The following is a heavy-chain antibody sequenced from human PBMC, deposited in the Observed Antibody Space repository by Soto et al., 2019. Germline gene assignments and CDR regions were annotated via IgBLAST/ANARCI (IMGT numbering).Heavy chain of an antibody. J-gene: IGHJ4*02. CDR1: GFTFSSYA. CDR2: ISYDGSNK. CDR3: ARGEELDFDY. Sequence: GGSLRLSCAASGFTFSSYAMHWVRQAPGKGLEWVAVISYDGSNKYYADSVKGRFTISRDNSKNTLYLQMNSLRAEDTAVYYCARGEELDFDYWGQGTLVTVSS. V-gene: IGHV3-30-3*01. D-gene: IGHD1-1*01.